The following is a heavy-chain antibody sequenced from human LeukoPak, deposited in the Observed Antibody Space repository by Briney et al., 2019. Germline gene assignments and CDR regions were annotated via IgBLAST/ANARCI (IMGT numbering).Heavy chain of an antibody. CDR3: ARVPSSSWYPFDY. D-gene: IGHD6-13*01. J-gene: IGHJ4*02. CDR1: GGSISSYY. CDR2: IYYSGST. Sequence: SETLSLTCTVSGGSISSYYWSWIRQPPGKGLEWIGYIYYSGSTNYNPSLKSRVTISVDTSKNQFSLKLSSVTAADTAVYYCARVPSSSWYPFDYWGQGTLVTVSS. V-gene: IGHV4-59*01.